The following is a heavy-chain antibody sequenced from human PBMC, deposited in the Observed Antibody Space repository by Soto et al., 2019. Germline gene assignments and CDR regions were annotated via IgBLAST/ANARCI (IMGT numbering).Heavy chain of an antibody. CDR1: GYTFTSYD. Sequence: ASVKVSCKASGYTFTSYDINWVRQATGQGLEWMGWMNPNSGNTGYAQKFQGRVTMTRNTSISTAYMELSSLRSEDTAVYYCARGQAARVSYYYSYMDVWGKGTTVTVSS. V-gene: IGHV1-8*01. D-gene: IGHD6-6*01. CDR2: MNPNSGNT. CDR3: ARGQAARVSYYYSYMDV. J-gene: IGHJ6*03.